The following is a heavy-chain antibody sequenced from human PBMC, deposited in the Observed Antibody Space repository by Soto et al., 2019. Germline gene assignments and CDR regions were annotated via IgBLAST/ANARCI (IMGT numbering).Heavy chain of an antibody. CDR1: GGSISSGGYY. J-gene: IGHJ4*02. CDR2: IYYSGST. Sequence: SETLSLTCTVSGGSISSGGYYWSWIRQHPGKGLEWIGYIYYSGSTYYNPSLKSRVTISVDTSKNQFSLKLSSVTAADTAVYYCAREKGWELPGSYGFDYWGQGTLVTVSS. CDR3: AREKGWELPGSYGFDY. V-gene: IGHV4-31*03. D-gene: IGHD5-18*01.